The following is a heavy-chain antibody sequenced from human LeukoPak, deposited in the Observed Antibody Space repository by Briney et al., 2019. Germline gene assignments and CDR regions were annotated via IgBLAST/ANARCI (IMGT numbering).Heavy chain of an antibody. J-gene: IGHJ5*02. CDR1: GFTFSSYS. V-gene: IGHV3-48*01. D-gene: IGHD1-26*01. CDR2: ISSSSSTI. CDR3: ARAGSGRSPDWFDP. Sequence: GGSLRLSCAASGFTFSSYSMNWVRQAPGKGLEWVSYISSSSSTIYYADSVKGRFTISRDNAKNSLYLQMNSLRAEDTAVYYCARAGSGRSPDWFDPWGQGTLVTVSS.